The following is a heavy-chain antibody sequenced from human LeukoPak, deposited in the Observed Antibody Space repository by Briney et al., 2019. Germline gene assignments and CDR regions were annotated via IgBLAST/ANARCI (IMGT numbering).Heavy chain of an antibody. CDR3: GRLTVGATDWFDP. J-gene: IGHJ5*02. Sequence: SETLSLTCTVSGGSISSYYWSWIRQPPGKGLEWIGYIYYSGSTNYNPSLKSGATIPVDTPKNQFSLKLSSVAAAETAVYYWGRLTVGATDWFDPWGQGTLVTVSS. CDR1: GGSISSYY. D-gene: IGHD1-26*01. CDR2: IYYSGST. V-gene: IGHV4-59*08.